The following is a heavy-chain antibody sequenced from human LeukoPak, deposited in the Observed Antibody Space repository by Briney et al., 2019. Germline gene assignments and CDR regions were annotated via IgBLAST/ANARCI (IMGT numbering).Heavy chain of an antibody. CDR3: AKRITEAAGIYFDS. CDR2: IYGGGTNT. J-gene: IGHJ4*02. D-gene: IGHD6-19*01. Sequence: GGSLRLSCAGSGFSFSSFAMTWVRQAPGKGLEWVSTIYGGGTNTFYVDSVKGRFTISRDDSKNMQFLEMDSLRPEDTAVYFCAKRITEAAGIYFDSWGQGTLVTVSS. V-gene: IGHV3-23*01. CDR1: GFSFSSFA.